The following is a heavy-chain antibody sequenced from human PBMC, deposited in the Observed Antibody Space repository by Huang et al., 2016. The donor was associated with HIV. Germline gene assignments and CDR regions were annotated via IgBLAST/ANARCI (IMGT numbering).Heavy chain of an antibody. CDR3: VKDRGQQLSPFDS. V-gene: IGHV3-21*01. Sequence: EVQLVDSGGGMVKPGGSLGLSCAASGFSLDSFTMCLRRQTPAKGLQWVASISPSSSFIEYADSVKGRFSISRDNAKNSLYLQMNSLRGEDTAVYYCVKDRGQQLSPFDSWGQGTLVTVSS. CDR2: ISPSSSFI. J-gene: IGHJ4*02. CDR1: GFSLDSFT. D-gene: IGHD6-13*01.